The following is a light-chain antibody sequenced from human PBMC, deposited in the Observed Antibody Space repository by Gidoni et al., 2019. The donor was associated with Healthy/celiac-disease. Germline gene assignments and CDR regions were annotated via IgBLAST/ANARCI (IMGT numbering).Light chain of an antibody. Sequence: DIHMTQSPYSLSASVGDRVTITCRASQSISSYLNWYQQKPGKAPKLLIYAASSLQSGVPSRFSGSGSGTDCTLTISSLQPEDFATYYCQQSYSTPLSTFGQGTKLEIK. J-gene: IGKJ2*01. CDR2: AAS. CDR1: QSISSY. V-gene: IGKV1-39*01. CDR3: QQSYSTPLST.